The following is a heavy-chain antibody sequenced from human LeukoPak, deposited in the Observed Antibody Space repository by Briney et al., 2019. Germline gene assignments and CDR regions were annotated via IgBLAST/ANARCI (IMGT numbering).Heavy chain of an antibody. CDR3: ARDGHSYTSSYYDILTGYYGGREYFDY. D-gene: IGHD3-9*01. CDR2: ISSSSSYI. V-gene: IGHV3-21*01. CDR1: GFTVSSNY. Sequence: PGGSLRLSCAASGFTVSSNYMSWVRQAPGKGLEWVSSISSSSSYIYYADSVKGRFTISRDNAKNSLYLQMNSLRAEDTAVYYCARDGHSYTSSYYDILTGYYGGREYFDYWGQGTLVTVSS. J-gene: IGHJ4*02.